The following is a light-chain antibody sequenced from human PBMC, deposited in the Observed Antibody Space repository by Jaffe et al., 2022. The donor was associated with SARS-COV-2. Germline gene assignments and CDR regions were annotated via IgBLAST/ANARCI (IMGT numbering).Light chain of an antibody. J-gene: IGLJ1*01. CDR2: EGS. V-gene: IGLV2-23*01. Sequence: QSALTQPASVSASPGQSITISCTGTGSDVGTYNLVSRYQHHPGKAPKLMIYEGSKRPSGVSNRFSGSKSGNTASLTISGLQAEDEAGYYCCSYTGSSTLIGTGTKVTVL. CDR1: GSDVGTYNL. CDR3: CSYTGSSTL.